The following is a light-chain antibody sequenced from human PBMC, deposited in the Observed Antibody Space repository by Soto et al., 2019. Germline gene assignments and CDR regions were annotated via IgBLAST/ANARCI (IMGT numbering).Light chain of an antibody. V-gene: IGKV3-20*01. CDR3: QQYGSSQFT. CDR1: QSVNSNY. Sequence: DIVLMQSPGTLSLSPGEGATLSCRASQSVNSNYLAWYQQKPGQAPTVLIFDTSRRATGVPDRFSGSGSGTDFTLTSSRLEPDDFAGYYCQQYGSSQFTFGPGTKVNIK. J-gene: IGKJ3*01. CDR2: DTS.